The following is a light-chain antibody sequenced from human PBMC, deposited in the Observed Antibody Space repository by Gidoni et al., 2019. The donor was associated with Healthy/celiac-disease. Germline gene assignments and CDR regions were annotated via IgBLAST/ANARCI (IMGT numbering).Light chain of an antibody. CDR3: QQYGSSLIT. V-gene: IGKV3-20*01. Sequence: IELTHSPGTMSLSPGDRATLSCRASQSVSSSYLAWYQQKPGQAPRLLIYGASSRATGIPDRFSGSGSGTDFTLTISRLGPEDFAVYYCQQYGSSLITFGQGTRLEIK. J-gene: IGKJ5*01. CDR2: GAS. CDR1: QSVSSSY.